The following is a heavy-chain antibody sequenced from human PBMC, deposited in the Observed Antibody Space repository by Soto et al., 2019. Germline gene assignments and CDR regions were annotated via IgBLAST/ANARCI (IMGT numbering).Heavy chain of an antibody. CDR3: ARDGGSYGHFDY. D-gene: IGHD2-15*01. Sequence: LSLTCAVSGYSISTAYYWGWIRQPPGKGLEWIGSMYESGLTYYNASLKSRVAISVDTSKNEFSLKVSSVTAADTAVYYCARDGGSYGHFDYWGQGILVTVSS. CDR2: MYESGLT. CDR1: GYSISTAYY. V-gene: IGHV4-38-2*02. J-gene: IGHJ4*02.